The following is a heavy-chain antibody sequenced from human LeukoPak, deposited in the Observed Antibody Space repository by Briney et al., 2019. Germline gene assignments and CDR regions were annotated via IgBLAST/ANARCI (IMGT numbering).Heavy chain of an antibody. CDR3: ATGSRRIVVVQAAGGFDY. CDR1: GFTFTSSA. D-gene: IGHD2-2*01. J-gene: IGHJ4*02. Sequence: SVKVSCKAFGFTFTSSAMQWVRQARGQRLEWIGWIVVGSGNTNYAQKFQERVTITRDMSTSTAYMELSSLRSEDTAVYYCATGSRRIVVVQAAGGFDYWGQGTLVTVSS. V-gene: IGHV1-58*02. CDR2: IVVGSGNT.